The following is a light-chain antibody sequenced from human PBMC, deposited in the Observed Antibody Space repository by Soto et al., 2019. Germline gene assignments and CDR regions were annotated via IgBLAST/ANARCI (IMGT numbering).Light chain of an antibody. CDR1: SSNIGSNT. CDR3: APWDDRLNGWV. J-gene: IGLJ3*02. CDR2: ANN. V-gene: IGLV1-44*01. Sequence: QSVVTQPPSASGTPGQRVTISCSGSSSNIGSNTVNWYQQVPGTAPKLLIYANNKRPSGVSVRFSGSKSGTSASLAISGLQSEDEADYYCAPWDDRLNGWVFGGGTKLTVL.